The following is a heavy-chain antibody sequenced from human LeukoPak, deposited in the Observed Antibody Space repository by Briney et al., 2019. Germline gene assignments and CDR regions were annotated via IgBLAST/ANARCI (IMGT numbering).Heavy chain of an antibody. CDR1: GGSFSGYY. Sequence: SETLSLTCAVYGGSFSGYYWSWIRQPPGKGLEWIGYIHYSGSTNYNPSLKSRVTISVDTSRNQFSLKLSSVTAADTAVYYCARTTEGYCRGRSCYSYYYYMDVWGKGTTVTVSS. CDR3: ARTTEGYCRGRSCYSYYYYMDV. D-gene: IGHD2-15*01. CDR2: IHYSGST. V-gene: IGHV4-59*01. J-gene: IGHJ6*03.